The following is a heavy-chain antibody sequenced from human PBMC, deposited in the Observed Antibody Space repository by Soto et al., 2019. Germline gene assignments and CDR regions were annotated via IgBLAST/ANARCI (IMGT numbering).Heavy chain of an antibody. CDR1: GFLFNTYW. D-gene: IGHD3-9*01. CDR2: IKSDGSST. J-gene: IGHJ4*02. Sequence: EVQLVESGGGLVQTGGSLRLSCAASGFLFNTYWMFWVRQAPRKGLLWVSRIKSDGSSTNYADSVKGRFTISRDNAKNTLYLQMTSLRAEYTAVYYCAIGGGDYNYLDYWGQVILVTVSS. CDR3: AIGGGDYNYLDY. V-gene: IGHV3-74*01.